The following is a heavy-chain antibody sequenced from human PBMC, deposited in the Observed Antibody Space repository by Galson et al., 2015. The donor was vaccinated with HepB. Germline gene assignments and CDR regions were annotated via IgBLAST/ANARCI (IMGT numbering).Heavy chain of an antibody. CDR1: GFTFSSYS. V-gene: IGHV3-48*01. CDR3: ARDRVVRGVISVRDAFDI. J-gene: IGHJ3*02. Sequence: SLRLSCAASGFTFSSYSMNWVRQAPGKGLEWVSYISSSSSTIYYADSVKGRFTISRDNAKNSLYLQMNSLRAEDTAVYYCARDRVVRGVISVRDAFDIWGQGTMVTVSS. CDR2: ISSSSSTI. D-gene: IGHD3-10*01.